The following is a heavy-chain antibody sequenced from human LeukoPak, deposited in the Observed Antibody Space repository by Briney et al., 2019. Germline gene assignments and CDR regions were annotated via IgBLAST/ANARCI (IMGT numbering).Heavy chain of an antibody. D-gene: IGHD1-26*01. CDR3: ARRIVGQAPDY. V-gene: IGHV3-23*01. CDR2: ISGSGGSI. Sequence: QPGGSLRLSCAASGFTFSSYVMSWVRQAPGKGLEWVAIISGSGGSIFYTDSVKGRFTISRDNSKNTLYLQMSSLRAEDTAVYYCARRIVGQAPDYWGQGTLVTVSS. CDR1: GFTFSSYV. J-gene: IGHJ4*02.